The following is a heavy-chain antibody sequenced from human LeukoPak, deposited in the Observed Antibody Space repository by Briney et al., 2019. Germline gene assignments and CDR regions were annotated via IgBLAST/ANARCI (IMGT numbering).Heavy chain of an antibody. CDR1: GYTFTSYY. V-gene: IGHV1-46*01. CDR3: ARARSYYYYGMDV. Sequence: ASVKVSCKASGYTFTSYYMRWVRQAPGQGLEWMGIINPSGGSTSYAPKFQGRVTMTRDTSTSTVYMELSSLRSEDTAVYYCARARSYYYYGMDVWGQGTTVTVSS. J-gene: IGHJ6*02. CDR2: INPSGGST.